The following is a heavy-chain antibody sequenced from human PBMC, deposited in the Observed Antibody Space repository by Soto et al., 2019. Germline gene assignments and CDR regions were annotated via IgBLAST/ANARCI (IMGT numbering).Heavy chain of an antibody. CDR3: ARDGNEVRFLEWYVVKNWSVT. J-gene: IGHJ5*02. CDR2: ISSSSSYI. Sequence: GGSLRLSCAASGFTFSSDSMNWVRQAPGKGLEWVSSISSSSSYIYYADSVKGRFTISRDNAKNSLYLQMHSLRAEDTAVYYFARDGNEVRFLEWYVVKNWSVTGGQGTLLTVFS. D-gene: IGHD3-3*01. CDR1: GFTFSSDS. V-gene: IGHV3-21*01.